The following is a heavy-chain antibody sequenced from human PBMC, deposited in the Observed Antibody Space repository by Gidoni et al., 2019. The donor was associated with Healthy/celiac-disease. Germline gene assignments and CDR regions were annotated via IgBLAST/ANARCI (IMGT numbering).Heavy chain of an antibody. CDR1: GFTFSSYA. V-gene: IGHV3-23*01. J-gene: IGHJ6*02. CDR3: ARAGAVAGTDYYYYGMDV. Sequence: EVQLLESGGDLVQPGGSLRLSCAASGFTFSSYAMSWVRQAPGKGLEWVSAISGSGGSTYYADSVKGRFTISRDNSKNTLYLQMNSLRAEDTAVYYCARAGAVAGTDYYYYGMDVWGQGTTVTVSS. D-gene: IGHD6-19*01. CDR2: ISGSGGST.